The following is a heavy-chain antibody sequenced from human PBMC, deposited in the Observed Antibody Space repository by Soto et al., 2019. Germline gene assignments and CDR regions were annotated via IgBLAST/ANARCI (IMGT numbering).Heavy chain of an antibody. Sequence: GASVKVSCKASGGTFSSYAISWVRQAPGQGLEWMGGIIPIFGTANYAQKFQGRVTITADESTSTAYMELSSLRSEDTAVYYCARNARNYGSGSNYYYYGMDVWGQGTTVTVSS. J-gene: IGHJ6*02. D-gene: IGHD3-10*01. V-gene: IGHV1-69*13. CDR1: GGTFSSYA. CDR3: ARNARNYGSGSNYYYYGMDV. CDR2: IIPIFGTA.